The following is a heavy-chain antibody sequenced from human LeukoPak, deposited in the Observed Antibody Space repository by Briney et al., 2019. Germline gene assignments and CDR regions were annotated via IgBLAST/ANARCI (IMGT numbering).Heavy chain of an antibody. CDR1: GYTFTGYY. CDR3: ARGLRDSSSWYLAAPGENWFDP. D-gene: IGHD6-13*01. CDR2: INPNSGGT. V-gene: IGHV1-2*02. J-gene: IGHJ5*02. Sequence: ASVKVSCKASGYTFTGYYMHWVRQAPGQGLEWMGWINPNSGGTNYAQKFQGRVTMTRDTSISTAYMELSRLRSDDTAVYYCARGLRDSSSWYLAAPGENWFDPWGQGTLVTVSS.